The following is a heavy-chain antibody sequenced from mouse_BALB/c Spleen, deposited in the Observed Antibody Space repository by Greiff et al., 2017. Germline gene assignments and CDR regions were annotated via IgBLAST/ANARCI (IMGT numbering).Heavy chain of an antibody. CDR1: GFTFNTYA. D-gene: IGHD1-1*01. CDR2: IRSKSNNYAT. J-gene: IGHJ3*01. V-gene: IGHV10-1*02. Sequence: EVKVEESGGGLVQPKGSLKLSCAASGFTFNTYAMNWVRQAPGKGLEWVARIRSKSNNYATYYADSVKDRFTISRDDSQSMLYLQMNNLKTEDTAMYYCVSGSSFAYWGQGTLVTVSA. CDR3: VSGSSFAY.